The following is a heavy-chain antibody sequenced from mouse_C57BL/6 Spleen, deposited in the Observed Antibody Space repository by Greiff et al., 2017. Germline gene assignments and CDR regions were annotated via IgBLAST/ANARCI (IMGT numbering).Heavy chain of an antibody. CDR3: ARLIRWYFDV. D-gene: IGHD2-4*01. Sequence: VQLQQSGPELVKPGASVKISCKASGYTFTDYYMNWVKQSHGKSLEWIGDINPNNGGTSYNQKFKGKATLTVDKSSSTAYMELRSLTSEDSAVYYCARLIRWYFDVWGTGTTVTVSS. CDR1: GYTFTDYY. V-gene: IGHV1-26*01. J-gene: IGHJ1*03. CDR2: INPNNGGT.